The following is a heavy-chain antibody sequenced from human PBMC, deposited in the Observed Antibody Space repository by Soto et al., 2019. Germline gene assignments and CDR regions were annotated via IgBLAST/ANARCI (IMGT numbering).Heavy chain of an antibody. D-gene: IGHD3-3*01. J-gene: IGHJ3*02. V-gene: IGHV4-59*01. CDR3: AGYFCWARGFGI. CDR2: INYSGST. Sequence: QVQLQESGPGLVKPSETLSLTCTVSGGSISGYYWSWIRQPPGKRLEWIGYINYSGSTNYNPSLKRPVTLSIDPSKKQFSLDLGFVTGAETGGYFRAGYFCWARGFGIWGQGTM. CDR1: GGSISGYY.